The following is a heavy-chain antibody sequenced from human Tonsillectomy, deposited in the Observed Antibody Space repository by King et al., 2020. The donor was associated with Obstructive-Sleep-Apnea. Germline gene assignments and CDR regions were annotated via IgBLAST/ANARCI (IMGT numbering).Heavy chain of an antibody. CDR2: IIPILGIA. Sequence: QLVQSGAEVKKPGSSVKVSCKASGGTFSSYAISWVRQAPGQGLEWMGGIIPILGIANYAQKLQGRVTITADKSTSTAYMELSSLRSEDTAVYYCARGGFVDYYYGVDVWGQGTTVTVSS. D-gene: IGHD1-26*01. J-gene: IGHJ6*02. CDR3: ARGGFVDYYYGVDV. CDR1: GGTFSSYA. V-gene: IGHV1-69*04.